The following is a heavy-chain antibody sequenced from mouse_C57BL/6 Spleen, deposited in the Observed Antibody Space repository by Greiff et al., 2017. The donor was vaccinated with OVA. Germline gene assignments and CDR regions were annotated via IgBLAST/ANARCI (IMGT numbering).Heavy chain of an antibody. V-gene: IGHV5-17*01. CDR3: ARMDVIYAMDY. J-gene: IGHJ4*01. CDR2: ISSGSSTI. CDR1: GFTFSDYG. Sequence: EVKVVESGGGLVKPGGSLKLSCAASGFTFSDYGMHWVRQAPEKGLEWVAYISSGSSTIYYADTVKGRFTISRDNAKNTLFLQMTSLRSEDTAMYYCARMDVIYAMDYWGQGTSVTVSS.